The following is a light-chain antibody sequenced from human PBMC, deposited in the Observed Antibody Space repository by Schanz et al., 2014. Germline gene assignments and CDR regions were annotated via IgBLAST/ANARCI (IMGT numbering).Light chain of an antibody. CDR3: SSYTSSSTPNWV. CDR2: EGS. CDR1: SSDVGSYNL. V-gene: IGLV2-14*02. Sequence: QSALTQPASVSGSPGQSITISCTGTSSDVGSYNLVSWYQQHPGKAPKLMIYEGSKRPSGVPDRFSGSKSGNTASLTVSGLQAEDEADYYCSSYTSSSTPNWVFGGGTKLTVL. J-gene: IGLJ3*02.